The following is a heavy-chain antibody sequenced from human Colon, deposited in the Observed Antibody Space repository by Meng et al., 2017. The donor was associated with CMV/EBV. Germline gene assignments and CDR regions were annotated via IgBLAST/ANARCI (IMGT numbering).Heavy chain of an antibody. CDR1: GFTFSDYY. D-gene: IGHD3-9*01. V-gene: IGHV3-66*02. Sequence: GESLKISCAASGFTFSDYYMSWIRQAPGKGLEWVGVSYGAGPTDSAGSAKGRFTIFRDNSKNTLFLQMNSLRPEDTGVYYCARQVRLDGRFDYWGQGTLVTVSS. CDR3: ARQVRLDGRFDY. CDR2: SYGAGPT. J-gene: IGHJ4*02.